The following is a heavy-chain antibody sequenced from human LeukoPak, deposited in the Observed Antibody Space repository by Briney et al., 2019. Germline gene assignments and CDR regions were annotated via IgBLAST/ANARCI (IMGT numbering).Heavy chain of an antibody. J-gene: IGHJ3*02. D-gene: IGHD3-3*01. Sequence: SETLSLTCAVYGGSFSGYYWSWIRQPPGKGLEWIGSISYSGSTHYNPSLKSRVTISVDTPKNQFSLKLSSVTAADTAVYYCASRAYYDFWSGPEGDAFDIWGQGTMVTVSS. V-gene: IGHV4-34*01. CDR3: ASRAYYDFWSGPEGDAFDI. CDR1: GGSFSGYY. CDR2: ISYSGST.